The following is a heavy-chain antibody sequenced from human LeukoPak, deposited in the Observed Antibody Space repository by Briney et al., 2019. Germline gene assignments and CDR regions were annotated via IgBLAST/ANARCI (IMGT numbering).Heavy chain of an antibody. CDR3: ARGYQIINWFDS. D-gene: IGHD6-13*01. V-gene: IGHV3-21*01. CDR1: GFTFFTYN. CDR2: IFSSRSYI. Sequence: GGSLRLSCAASGFTFFTYNMNWVRQAPGKGLEWVASIFSSRSYIYYADSVKGRFTISRDNAENSLFLQMNSLRAEDTAVYYCARGYQIINWFDSWGQGSLATVSS. J-gene: IGHJ5*01.